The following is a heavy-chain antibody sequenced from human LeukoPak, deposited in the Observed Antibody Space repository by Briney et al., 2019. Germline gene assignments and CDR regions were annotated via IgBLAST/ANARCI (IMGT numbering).Heavy chain of an antibody. CDR1: GDSISDYY. CDR2: IETSGNT. CDR3: ARAASGDAVYYGSGRRYYSYYMDV. V-gene: IGHV4-4*07. D-gene: IGHD3-10*01. Sequence: PSETLSLTCTVSGDSISDYYWSWIRQPAGKGLQWIGRIETSGNTNYNPSLKSRVTMSLDTSKNQFSLEVMSVTAADTAVYYCARAASGDAVYYGSGRRYYSYYMDVWGKGTTVTISS. J-gene: IGHJ6*03.